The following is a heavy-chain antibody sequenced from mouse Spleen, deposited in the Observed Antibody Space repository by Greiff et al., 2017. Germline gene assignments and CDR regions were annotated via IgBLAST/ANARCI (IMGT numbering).Heavy chain of an antibody. V-gene: IGHV1-64*01. D-gene: IGHD1-1*01. CDR1: GYTFTSYW. J-gene: IGHJ1*01. Sequence: QVQLQQPGAELVKPGASVKLSCKASGYTFTSYWMHWVKQRPGQGLEWIGMIHPNSGSTNYNEKFKSKATLTVDKSSSTAYMQLSSLTSEDSAVYYCARSYDSSYVNWYFDVWGAGTRVTVSS. CDR3: ARSYDSSYVNWYFDV. CDR2: IHPNSGST.